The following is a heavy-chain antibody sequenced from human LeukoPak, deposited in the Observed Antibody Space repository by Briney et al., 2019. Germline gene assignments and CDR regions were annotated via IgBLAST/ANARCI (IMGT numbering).Heavy chain of an antibody. J-gene: IGHJ4*02. CDR2: IWYDGSKI. V-gene: IGHV3-33*08. CDR3: ARDRGSGNYYGGYFDY. Sequence: GGSLRLSCAASGFTFSGYAIQWVRQAPGKGLEWVAVIWYDGSKIYYADSVKGRFTISRDNSKNTLYLQMNSLRAEDTAVYYCARDRGSGNYYGGYFDYWGQGTLVTVSS. D-gene: IGHD3-22*01. CDR1: GFTFSGYA.